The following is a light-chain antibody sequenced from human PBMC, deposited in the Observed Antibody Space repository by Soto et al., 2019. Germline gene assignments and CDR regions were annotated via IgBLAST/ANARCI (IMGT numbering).Light chain of an antibody. CDR1: QSLVYSDGNTY. Sequence: DVVMTQSPLSLPVTLGQPASISCRSSQSLVYSDGNTYLNWFQQRPGQSPRRLIYKVSNRDSGVPDRFSGSGSGTDFILKISRVEAEDVGVYYCMQGTHWPPHTWTFGQGTKVEIK. CDR2: KVS. V-gene: IGKV2-30*01. CDR3: MQGTHWPPHTWT. J-gene: IGKJ1*01.